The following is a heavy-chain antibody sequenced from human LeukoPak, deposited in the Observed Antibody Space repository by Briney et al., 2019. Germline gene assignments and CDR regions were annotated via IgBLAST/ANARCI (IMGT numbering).Heavy chain of an antibody. D-gene: IGHD2-15*01. CDR1: GFTVSSNH. Sequence: GGSLRLSCAASGFTVSSNHMSWVRQAPGKGLEWVSVIYSGGSTYYADSVKGRFTISRDNSKNTLYLQMNSLRVEDTAVYYCAREIYCSASSCTGGVFDIWGQGTMVTVSS. CDR2: IYSGGST. J-gene: IGHJ3*02. CDR3: AREIYCSASSCTGGVFDI. V-gene: IGHV3-53*01.